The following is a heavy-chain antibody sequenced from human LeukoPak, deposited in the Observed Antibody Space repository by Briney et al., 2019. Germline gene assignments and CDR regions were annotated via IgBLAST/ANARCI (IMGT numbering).Heavy chain of an antibody. CDR1: GFTFSSYA. CDR2: ISGSGGST. Sequence: PGGSLRLSCAASGFTFSSYAMSWVRQAPGKGLEWVSAISGSGGSTYYADSVKGRFTISRDNSKNTLYLQMNSLRAEDTAVYYCAKDPGYDFWSGEYFDYWGQGTLVTVSS. D-gene: IGHD3-3*01. J-gene: IGHJ4*02. V-gene: IGHV3-23*01. CDR3: AKDPGYDFWSGEYFDY.